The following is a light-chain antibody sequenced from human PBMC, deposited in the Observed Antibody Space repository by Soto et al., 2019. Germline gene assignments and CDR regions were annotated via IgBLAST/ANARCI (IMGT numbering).Light chain of an antibody. CDR2: EDN. J-gene: IGLJ2*01. Sequence: NFMLTQPHSVSESPGKTVTISCTRSSGTIASNYVQWYQQRPGSAPTTVIYEDNQRPSGVPDRFSGSTDGSSNSASLTISGLQTEDEAYYYCQSYDSSTLVFGGGTKLTVL. V-gene: IGLV6-57*04. CDR1: SGTIASNY. CDR3: QSYDSSTLV.